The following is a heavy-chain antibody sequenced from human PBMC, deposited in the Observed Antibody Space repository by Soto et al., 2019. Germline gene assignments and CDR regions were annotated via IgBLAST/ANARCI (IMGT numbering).Heavy chain of an antibody. V-gene: IGHV3-23*01. Sequence: EVQLLESGGGLVQPGGSLRLSCAASGFTLSSYDMGWVRQAPGRGLEWISLIRGSGGATFHADSVEGRLTIARDISKNTLYLQMNSLRAEDSAVYYCAKDRGDNAGYPAFDIWGQGTMVTGSS. D-gene: IGHD3-9*01. CDR2: IRGSGGAT. J-gene: IGHJ3*02. CDR3: AKDRGDNAGYPAFDI. CDR1: GFTLSSYD.